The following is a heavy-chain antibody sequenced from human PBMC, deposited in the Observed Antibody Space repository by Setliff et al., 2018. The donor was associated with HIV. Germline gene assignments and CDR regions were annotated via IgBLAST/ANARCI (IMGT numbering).Heavy chain of an antibody. D-gene: IGHD1-1*01. CDR2: IIPNSGDT. CDR3: ALANIVSTARWNH. Sequence: GASVKVSCKASGYTFTSYGISWVRQAPGQGLEWMGWIIPNSGDTNFAQRSQGRITMTTDTSLTTAYMELSRLRSDDTAVYYCALANIVSTARWNHWGRGTLVTVSS. CDR1: GYTFTSYG. V-gene: IGHV1-2*02. J-gene: IGHJ1*01.